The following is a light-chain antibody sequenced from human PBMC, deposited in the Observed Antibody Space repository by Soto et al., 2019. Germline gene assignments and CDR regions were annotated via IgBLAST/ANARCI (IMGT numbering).Light chain of an antibody. CDR2: GAS. CDR1: QSISNNY. V-gene: IGKV3-20*01. Sequence: ENVLTQSPDILSVSPGERVTLSCRARQSISNNYLGWYQQKPGQAPRVLIYGASIRATGIPDRFSGSGARTYFTLTIIRLQPEDFAEYSCQQYRRSHPNFGRGTKLEIK. J-gene: IGKJ2*01. CDR3: QQYRRSHPN.